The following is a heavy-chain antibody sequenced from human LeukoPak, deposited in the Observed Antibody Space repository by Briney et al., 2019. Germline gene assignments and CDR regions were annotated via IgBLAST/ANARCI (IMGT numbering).Heavy chain of an antibody. J-gene: IGHJ4*02. CDR2: VHYSGTT. D-gene: IGHD4-17*01. CDR3: ATGYGDFRVEGRYFYS. Sequence: SETLSLTCTISDGSITNYDWSWVRQPPGKGLEFIGHVHYSGTTNYNPSLRSRVTISIDTSKKHFFLKLKSVTAADTAVYYCATGYGDFRVEGRYFYSWGQGTLVTVSS. CDR1: DGSITNYD. V-gene: IGHV4-59*01.